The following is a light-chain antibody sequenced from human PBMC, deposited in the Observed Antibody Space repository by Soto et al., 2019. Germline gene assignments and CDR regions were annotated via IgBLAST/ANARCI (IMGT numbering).Light chain of an antibody. CDR3: KKHSSFPRT. CDR2: AAS. Sequence: DIQLTQSPSFLSASVGDRVTIACRASQGISRFLVWYQQKPGKAPKVLIYAASTLQSGVPSRLNGSVSGTDITLTISSRQHEDYAIYYCKKHSSFPRTFGHGTKLEIK. CDR1: QGISRF. J-gene: IGKJ2*01. V-gene: IGKV1-9*01.